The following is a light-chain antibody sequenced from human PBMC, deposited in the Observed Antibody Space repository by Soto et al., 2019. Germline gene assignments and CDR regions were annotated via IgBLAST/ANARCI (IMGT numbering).Light chain of an antibody. CDR1: QSVSSY. J-gene: IGKJ2*01. CDR3: QQRSNWPVT. CDR2: EAS. V-gene: IGKV3-11*01. Sequence: EIVLTQSPATLSLSPGERATLSCRASQSVSSYLAWYQQKPGHAPRLLIYEASNRATGIPARFSGSGSGTDFTLTISSLEPEDFAVYYCQQRSNWPVTFGQGTKLEIK.